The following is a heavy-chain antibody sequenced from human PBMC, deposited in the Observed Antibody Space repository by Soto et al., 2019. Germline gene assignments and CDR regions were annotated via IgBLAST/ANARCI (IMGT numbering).Heavy chain of an antibody. CDR1: EGTFNSYA. J-gene: IGHJ4*02. V-gene: IGHV1-69*01. D-gene: IGHD6-13*01. CDR3: ASGASRWYPYFFDS. CDR2: IIPYYKTL. Sequence: QAQVVQSGAEVRKPGSSVKLSCKASEGTFNSYAIAWVRPAPGQGLEWMGGIIPYYKTLNYAQKFEDRVTITADDSTNTVYMELSSLRSDDTAVYFCASGASRWYPYFFDSWAQGTLVTVSS.